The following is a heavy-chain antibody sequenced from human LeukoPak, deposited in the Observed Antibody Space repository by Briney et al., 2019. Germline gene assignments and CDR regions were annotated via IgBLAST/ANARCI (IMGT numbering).Heavy chain of an antibody. D-gene: IGHD6-19*01. CDR2: ISYDGSNK. CDR3: ARGAEWLVPDY. CDR1: GFTFSSYA. J-gene: IGHJ4*02. Sequence: GRSLRLSCAASGFTFSSYAMHWVRQAPGKGLEWVAVISYDGSNKYYADSVEGRFTISRDNSKNTLYLQMNSLRAEDTAVYYCARGAEWLVPDYWGQGTLVTVSS. V-gene: IGHV3-30*04.